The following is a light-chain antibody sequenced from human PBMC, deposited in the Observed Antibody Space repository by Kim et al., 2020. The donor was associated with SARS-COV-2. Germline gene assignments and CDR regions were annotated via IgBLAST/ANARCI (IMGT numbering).Light chain of an antibody. Sequence: ATINCKSSQGVLYSSNNKNYLAWYQQKPGQPPKLLIYWASTRESGVPDRFSGSGSGTDFTLTISSLQAEDVAVYYCQQYYSTLLTFGGGTKVDIK. CDR2: WAS. CDR1: QGVLYSSNNKNY. CDR3: QQYYSTLLT. V-gene: IGKV4-1*01. J-gene: IGKJ4*01.